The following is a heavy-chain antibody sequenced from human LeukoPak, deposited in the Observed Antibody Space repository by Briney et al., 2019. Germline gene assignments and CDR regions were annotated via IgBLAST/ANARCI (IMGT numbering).Heavy chain of an antibody. CDR3: ARASDYGDYGIDY. J-gene: IGHJ4*02. D-gene: IGHD4-17*01. V-gene: IGHV3-48*03. Sequence: GGSLRLSCAASGLTFSGYEMNWVRQAPGKGLEWVSYISSSGTTKYYADSVKGRFTISRDNAKNSLYLQMNSLRAEDTAVYYCARASDYGDYGIDYWGQGTLVTVSS. CDR1: GLTFSGYE. CDR2: ISSSGTTK.